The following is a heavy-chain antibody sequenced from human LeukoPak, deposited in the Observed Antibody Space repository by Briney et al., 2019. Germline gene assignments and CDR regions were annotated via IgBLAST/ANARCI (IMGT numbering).Heavy chain of an antibody. Sequence: GGSLRLSCAASGFTFDDYAMHWVRQAPGKGLEWVSGISWNSGSIGYADSVKGRFTISRDNAKNSLYLQMNSLRAEDTALYYCAKVTSYGFADAFDIWGQGIMVTVSS. CDR2: ISWNSGSI. CDR1: GFTFDDYA. V-gene: IGHV3-9*01. D-gene: IGHD5-18*01. J-gene: IGHJ3*02. CDR3: AKVTSYGFADAFDI.